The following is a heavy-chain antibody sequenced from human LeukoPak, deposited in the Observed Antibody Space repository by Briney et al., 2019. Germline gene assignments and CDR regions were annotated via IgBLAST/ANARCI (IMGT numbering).Heavy chain of an antibody. CDR1: GFTFTIYV. V-gene: IGHV3-23*01. J-gene: IGHJ4*02. CDR3: APRTAPAGTLSY. D-gene: IGHD6-13*01. CDR2: ISANGGST. Sequence: GQSLRLSCAASGFTFTIYVMSWVRQAPGKGLEWVSTISANGGSTYYADFVKGRFTVSRHNSKNTLYLQMNSLRAEDTAVYYCAPRTAPAGTLSYWGQGTLVTVSS.